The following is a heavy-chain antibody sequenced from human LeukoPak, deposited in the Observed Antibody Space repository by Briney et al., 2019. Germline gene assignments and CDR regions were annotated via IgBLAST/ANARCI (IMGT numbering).Heavy chain of an antibody. Sequence: GGSLRLSCAASGFTFSSYAMHWVRQAPGKGLEWVAVISYDGSNKYYADSVKGRFTISRDNSKNTLYLQMNSLRAEDTAVYYCARGYDSSGYYYGTQDAFDIWGQGTMVTVPS. CDR2: ISYDGSNK. D-gene: IGHD3-22*01. CDR3: ARGYDSSGYYYGTQDAFDI. CDR1: GFTFSSYA. V-gene: IGHV3-30-3*01. J-gene: IGHJ3*02.